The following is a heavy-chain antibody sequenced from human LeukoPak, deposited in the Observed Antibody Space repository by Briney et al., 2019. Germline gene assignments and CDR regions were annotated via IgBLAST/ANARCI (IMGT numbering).Heavy chain of an antibody. CDR2: ISGSSSYI. CDR3: ARVFMRVVVAATSDY. CDR1: GFTFSSYS. V-gene: IGHV3-21*01. J-gene: IGHJ4*02. D-gene: IGHD2-15*01. Sequence: GGSLRLSCAASGFTFSSYSMNWVRQAPGKGLEWVSSISGSSSYIYYADSVKGRFTISRDNAKNSLYLQMNSLRAEDTAVYYCARVFMRVVVAATSDYWGQGTLVTVSS.